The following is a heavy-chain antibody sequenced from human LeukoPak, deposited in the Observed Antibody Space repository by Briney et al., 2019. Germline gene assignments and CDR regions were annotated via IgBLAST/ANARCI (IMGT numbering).Heavy chain of an antibody. CDR2: IKQDGSEK. J-gene: IGHJ4*02. Sequence: GGSLRLSCAVSGFTFSSYWMSWVRQAPGKGLEWVANIKQDGSEKYYVDSVKGRFTISRDNAKNSLYLQMNSLRAEDTAVYYCARDRGLYGYRDYWGQGTLVTVSS. V-gene: IGHV3-7*01. CDR1: GFTFSSYW. D-gene: IGHD5-18*01. CDR3: ARDRGLYGYRDY.